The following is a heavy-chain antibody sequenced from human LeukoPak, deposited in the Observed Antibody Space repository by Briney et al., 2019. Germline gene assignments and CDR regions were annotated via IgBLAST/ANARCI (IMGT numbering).Heavy chain of an antibody. CDR2: IAHDGTR. CDR3: SRENRPFCPFAF. Sequence: NPSETLSLTCGVSGGSIDSTNYWSWVRQAPGKGLEWIGEIAHDGTRNYNPSLRSRVAMSFDRANNYFSLSLTAVTAADTARYYCSRENRPFCPFAFWGQGVMVTVSS. J-gene: IGHJ4*02. CDR1: GGSIDSTNY. D-gene: IGHD2/OR15-2a*01. V-gene: IGHV4-4*02.